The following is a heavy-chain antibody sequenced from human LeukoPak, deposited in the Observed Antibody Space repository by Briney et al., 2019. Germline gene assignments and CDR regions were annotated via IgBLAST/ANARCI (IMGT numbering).Heavy chain of an antibody. CDR2: IIPNFGTS. V-gene: IGHV1-69*13. Sequence: SVKDFCKASADSSITYAFICVRQPPGQGLEWMGGIIPNFGTSDYAQSFQDRVTITADEATTTVYMELSSLRSDDTAMYYCARDLDNHFYRAFDYWGQGTLVTVSS. J-gene: IGHJ4*02. CDR3: ARDLDNHFYRAFDY. CDR1: ADSSITYA. D-gene: IGHD1-14*01.